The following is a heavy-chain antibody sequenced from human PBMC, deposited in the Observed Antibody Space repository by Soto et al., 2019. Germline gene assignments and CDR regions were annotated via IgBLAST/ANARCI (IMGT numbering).Heavy chain of an antibody. CDR1: GDRFTDYY. CDR2: INPNSGVT. J-gene: IGHJ6*03. CDR3: ARESGGATATLDYYYFYMDV. V-gene: IGHV1-2*04. Sequence: QVQLVQSGAEVKEPGASVTVSCRASGDRFTDYYMHWVRQAPGQGLEWMGWINPNSGVTKYAQKFQGWVTMTRDTSIRTVYMQLSRLRFDDTAIYYCARESGGATATLDYYYFYMDVWGTGTTVTFSS. D-gene: IGHD5-12*01.